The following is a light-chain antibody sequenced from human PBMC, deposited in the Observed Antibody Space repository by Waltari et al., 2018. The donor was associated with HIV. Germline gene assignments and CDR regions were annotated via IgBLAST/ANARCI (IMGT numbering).Light chain of an antibody. Sequence: SYELTQPPSVSVSSGQPARLTCSGDALPAKYAFWYQQKSGQAPVLVIYEDGKLPSGIPERFSGSSSWTLATLTISGAQVEDEADYYCYSTDSSGNHWLFGGGTKLTVL. J-gene: IGLJ3*02. CDR2: EDG. CDR1: ALPAKY. CDR3: YSTDSSGNHWL. V-gene: IGLV3-10*01.